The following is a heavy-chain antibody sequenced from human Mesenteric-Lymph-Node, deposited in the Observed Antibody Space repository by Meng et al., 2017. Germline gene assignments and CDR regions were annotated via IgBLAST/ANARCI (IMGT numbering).Heavy chain of an antibody. CDR1: GYTFTSYG. V-gene: IGHV1-18*01. D-gene: IGHD2-15*01. Sequence: ASVKVSCKASGYTFTSYGISWVRQAPGQGLEWMGWISAYNGNTNYAQKLQGRVTMTTDTSTSTAYMELSSLRSEDTAVYYCARDGADIVVVVAATQHYYYGMDVWGQGTTVTVSS. CDR3: ARDGADIVVVVAATQHYYYGMDV. J-gene: IGHJ6*02. CDR2: ISAYNGNT.